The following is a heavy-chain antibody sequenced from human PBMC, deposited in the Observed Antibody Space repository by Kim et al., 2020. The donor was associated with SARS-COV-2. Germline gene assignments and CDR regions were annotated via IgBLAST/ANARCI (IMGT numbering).Heavy chain of an antibody. CDR2: IKQDGSEK. Sequence: GGSLRLSCAASGFTFSSYWMSWVRQAPGKGLEWVANIKQDGSEKYYVDSVKGRFIISRDNAKNSLYLQMNSLRAEDTAVYYCARDLVITFGGVIVRGDALDIWGQGTMVSVSS. D-gene: IGHD3-16*01. CDR1: GFTFSSYW. CDR3: ARDLVITFGGVIVRGDALDI. V-gene: IGHV3-7*01. J-gene: IGHJ3*02.